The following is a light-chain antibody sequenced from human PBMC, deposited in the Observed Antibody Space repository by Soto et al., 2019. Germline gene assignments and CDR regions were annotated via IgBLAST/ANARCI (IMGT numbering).Light chain of an antibody. V-gene: IGKV1-39*01. J-gene: IGKJ5*01. CDR3: QQSYSPPPVT. CDR2: AAS. Sequence: DIQMTQSPSSLSASVGGRVTITCRPSQSINRFLNWYQQKPGKAPKLLLYAASSLQSGVPSRFSGSGSGTDFTLTISSLQPEDFSAYYCQQSYSPPPVTFGQGTRLEIK. CDR1: QSINRF.